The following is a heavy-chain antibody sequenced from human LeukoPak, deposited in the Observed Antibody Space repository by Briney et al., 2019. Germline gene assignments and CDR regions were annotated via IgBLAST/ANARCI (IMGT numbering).Heavy chain of an antibody. Sequence: WETLSLTCTVSGGSISSYYWSWIRQPPGKGLEWMGYVYYSGSTDYNPSLKSRVTILVDTSKTQFTLKLSSATAADTAVYYCARLTSGYYPYYFDHWGQGTLVTVSS. CDR1: GGSISSYY. CDR3: ARLTSGYYPYYFDH. D-gene: IGHD3-22*01. J-gene: IGHJ4*02. V-gene: IGHV4-59*13. CDR2: VYYSGST.